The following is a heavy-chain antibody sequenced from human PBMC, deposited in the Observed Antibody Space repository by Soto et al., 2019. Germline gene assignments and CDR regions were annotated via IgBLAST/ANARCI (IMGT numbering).Heavy chain of an antibody. CDR3: AHNNISCGFDY. Sequence: SETLSVTWTVSDGSISTVDCCWSLIHQSPYMVLEWIWHIYDGGRTYNNPSLESRVTMSVDTSKSQLSMTLSSVIAADTATCYCAHNNISCGFDYWGEGTLGTVSS. D-gene: IGHD1-1*01. V-gene: IGHV4-30-4*01. CDR2: IYDGGRT. J-gene: IGHJ4*01. CDR1: DGSISTVDCC.